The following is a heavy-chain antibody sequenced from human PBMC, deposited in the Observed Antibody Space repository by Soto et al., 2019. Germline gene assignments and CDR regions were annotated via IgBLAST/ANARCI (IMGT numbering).Heavy chain of an antibody. J-gene: IGHJ3*01. D-gene: IGHD4-17*01. CDR1: GFIFNNYA. V-gene: IGHV3-23*01. CDR3: GKDPNGDYVGGFEF. CDR2: ISASGSRT. Sequence: GGSLRLSCAASGFIFNNYAMSWVRQAPGKGLEWVSGISASGSRTFYADSVKGRFTVSRDFSKNTLSLQMDSLRAEDTAVYFCGKDPNGDYVGGFEFWGHGTMVTVSS.